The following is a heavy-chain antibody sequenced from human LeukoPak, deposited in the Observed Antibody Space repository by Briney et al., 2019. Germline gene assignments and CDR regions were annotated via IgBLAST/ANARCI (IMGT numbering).Heavy chain of an antibody. V-gene: IGHV4-34*01. CDR1: GGSFSGYY. J-gene: IGHJ5*02. CDR3: ARARRRSNWFDP. Sequence: KPSETLSLTCAVYGGSFSGYYWSWIRQPPGKGLEWIGEINHSGSTNYNPSLKSRVTISVDTSKNQFSLKLSSVTAADTAVYYCARARRRSNWFDPWGQGTLATVSS. D-gene: IGHD6-6*01. CDR2: INHSGST.